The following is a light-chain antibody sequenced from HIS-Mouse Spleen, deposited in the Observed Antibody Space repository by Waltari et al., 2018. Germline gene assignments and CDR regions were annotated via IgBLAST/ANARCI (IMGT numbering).Light chain of an antibody. Sequence: QSALTQPPSASGSPGQSVTISCTGTSSDVGGYNYVSWYQQHPGKAPKLMMYEVSKRPSGVPDGFSGSKSGHPASLTVSGLQAEDEADYYCSSYAGSNNYVFGTGTKVTVL. CDR1: SSDVGGYNY. CDR3: SSYAGSNNYV. J-gene: IGLJ1*01. CDR2: EVS. V-gene: IGLV2-8*01.